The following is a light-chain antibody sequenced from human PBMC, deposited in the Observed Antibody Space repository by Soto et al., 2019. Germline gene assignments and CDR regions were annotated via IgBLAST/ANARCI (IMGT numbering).Light chain of an antibody. J-gene: IGKJ4*01. CDR3: QQGGSFPRT. CDR2: AAS. Sequence: DIQMTQSPSSVSASVGDTVTITCRASQAVSTWLAWYRQKPGGAPKLLIYAASTLQSGVPSRFSGSGSGTDFTLTIRSLQPEDFATYSCQQGGSFPRTVGGGTKVDIK. V-gene: IGKV1-12*01. CDR1: QAVSTW.